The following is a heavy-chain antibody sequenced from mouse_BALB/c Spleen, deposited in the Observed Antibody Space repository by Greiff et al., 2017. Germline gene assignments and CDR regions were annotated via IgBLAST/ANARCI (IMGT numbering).Heavy chain of an antibody. Sequence: VQLQQSGTVLARPGASVRISCKASGYTFTSYYIHWVKQRPGQGLEWIGWIYPGNVNTKYNEKFKGKATLTADKSSSTAYMQLSSLTSEDSAVYFCARAGGYDLFDYWGQGTTLTVSS. CDR3: ARAGGYDLFDY. D-gene: IGHD2-10*02. CDR2: IYPGNVNT. J-gene: IGHJ2*01. V-gene: IGHV1S56*01. CDR1: GYTFTSYY.